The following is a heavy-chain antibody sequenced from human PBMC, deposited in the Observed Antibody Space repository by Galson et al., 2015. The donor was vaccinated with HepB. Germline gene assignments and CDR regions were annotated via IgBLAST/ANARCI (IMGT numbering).Heavy chain of an antibody. CDR3: ARGRGIYSDALDV. CDR1: GFTFSDYH. J-gene: IGHJ3*01. V-gene: IGHV3-11*01. D-gene: IGHD1-26*01. CDR2: ITSGSDTI. Sequence: SLRLSCAASGFTFSDYHMRWIRQAPGKGLEWLSYITSGSDTIYYADSVRGRFTISRDNTKNSLYLQLDSLRAEDTAVYYCARGRGIYSDALDVWGQGTMVTVSS.